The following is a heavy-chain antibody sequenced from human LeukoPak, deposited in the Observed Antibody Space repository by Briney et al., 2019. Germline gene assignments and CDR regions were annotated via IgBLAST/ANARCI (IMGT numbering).Heavy chain of an antibody. Sequence: SETLSLTCTVSGGSISSGDYYWSWIRQPPGKGLEWIGYIYYSGGTYYNPSLKSRVTISVDTSKNQISLKLSSVTAADTAVYYCARALGVDCSGGSCYGVDPWGQGTLVTVSS. CDR2: IYYSGGT. D-gene: IGHD2-15*01. CDR3: ARALGVDCSGGSCYGVDP. CDR1: GGSISSGDYY. J-gene: IGHJ5*02. V-gene: IGHV4-30-4*01.